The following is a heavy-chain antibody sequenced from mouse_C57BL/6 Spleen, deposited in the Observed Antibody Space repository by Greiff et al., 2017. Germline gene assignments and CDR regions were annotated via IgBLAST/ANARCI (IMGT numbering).Heavy chain of an antibody. Sequence: QVQLQQPGAELVRPGSSVKLSCKASGYTFTSYWMHWVKQRPIQGLEWIGNIAPSDSETHYNQKFKDKATLTVDKSSSTAYMQLSSLTSEDSAVDYWARGTTAYYFDYWGQGTTLTVSA. CDR3: ARGTTAYYFDY. V-gene: IGHV1-52*01. CDR2: IAPSDSET. J-gene: IGHJ2*01. D-gene: IGHD1-2*01. CDR1: GYTFTSYW.